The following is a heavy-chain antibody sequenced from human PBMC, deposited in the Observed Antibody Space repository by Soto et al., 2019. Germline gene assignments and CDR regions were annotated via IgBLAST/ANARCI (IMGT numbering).Heavy chain of an antibody. Sequence: EEQLLESGGDLVQPGGSLKLSCAGSGFTFSSYAMNWVRQAPGKGLEWVSSINGNGRKTSYADSVRGRFTISRDNSKKTLFLHVNSLRAEDTAVYYCVKDLNFDFWTGYRYYAMEIWGQGTTVTVS. J-gene: IGHJ6*02. D-gene: IGHD3-3*01. CDR2: INGNGRKT. V-gene: IGHV3-23*01. CDR1: GFTFSSYA. CDR3: VKDLNFDFWTGYRYYAMEI.